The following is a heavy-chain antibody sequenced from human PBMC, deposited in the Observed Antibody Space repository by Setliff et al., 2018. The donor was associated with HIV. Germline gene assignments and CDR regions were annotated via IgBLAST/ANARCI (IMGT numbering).Heavy chain of an antibody. CDR2: INPNSGGT. CDR3: AGGSDFWGGSSNFDY. V-gene: IGHV1-2*02. Sequence: ASVKVSCKAYGYTFTAYYMHWVRQAPGQGLEWMGWINPNSGGTNYAQKFRGRVTMTRDTSINTAHMYLSSLRSDDTAIYFCAGGSDFWGGSSNFDYWGQGTQVTVSS. J-gene: IGHJ4*02. D-gene: IGHD3-3*01. CDR1: GYTFTAYY.